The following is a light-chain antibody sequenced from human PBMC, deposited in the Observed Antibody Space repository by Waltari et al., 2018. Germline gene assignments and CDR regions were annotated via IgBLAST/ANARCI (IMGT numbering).Light chain of an antibody. J-gene: IGLJ2*01. Sequence: QSALTQPASVSGSPGQSITISCTGTSNDVGASNFVSWYQQHPGRAPQLMIYDVTGRPSGISYPFSGSKFANTASLTISGLLPEDEAIYYCSSFTDTHTLLFGGGTTVTVL. CDR2: DVT. V-gene: IGLV2-14*03. CDR3: SSFTDTHTLL. CDR1: SNDVGASNF.